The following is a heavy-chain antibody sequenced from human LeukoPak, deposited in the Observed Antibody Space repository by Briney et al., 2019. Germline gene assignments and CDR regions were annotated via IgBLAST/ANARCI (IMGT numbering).Heavy chain of an antibody. CDR3: ASSLVVTANYFDY. J-gene: IGHJ4*02. Sequence: GGSLSLSCAASGFSFRKYGMHWVRPAPGKGLEGVALIWYDGSDKYYADSVNGRFTISRDDSKNTLFLHMNSLRAEDTAVYYCASSLVVTANYFDYWGQGTLVTVSS. V-gene: IGHV3-33*01. CDR2: IWYDGSDK. CDR1: GFSFRKYG. D-gene: IGHD4-23*01.